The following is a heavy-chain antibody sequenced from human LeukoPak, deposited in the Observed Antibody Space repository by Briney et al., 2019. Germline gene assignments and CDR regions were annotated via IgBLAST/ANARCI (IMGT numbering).Heavy chain of an antibody. V-gene: IGHV3-7*01. CDR2: IKQDGSEK. Sequence: GGSLRLSCAASGFTFSVYWMSWVRQAPGKGLEWEANIKQDGSEKYYVDSVKGRFTISRDNAKNSLYLQMNSLRAEDTAVYYCARDDGGYLPPPDYWGQGTLVTVSS. CDR3: ARDDGGYLPPPDY. D-gene: IGHD3-16*02. CDR1: GFTFSVYW. J-gene: IGHJ4*02.